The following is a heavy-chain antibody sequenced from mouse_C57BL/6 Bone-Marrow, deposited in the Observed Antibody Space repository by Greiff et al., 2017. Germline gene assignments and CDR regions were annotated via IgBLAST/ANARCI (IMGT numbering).Heavy chain of an antibody. CDR2: IDPETGGT. J-gene: IGHJ2*01. D-gene: IGHD2-1*01. CDR1: GYKFNDYE. V-gene: IGHV1-15*01. Sequence: QVQLQQSGAELVRPGASVTLSCKASGYKFNDYEMHWVKQTPVHGLEWIGAIDPETGGTAYNQKFKGKAILTADKSSSTAYMELRSLTSEDSAVYYCTREGDYYGNYAYYFDYWGQGTTLTVSS. CDR3: TREGDYYGNYAYYFDY.